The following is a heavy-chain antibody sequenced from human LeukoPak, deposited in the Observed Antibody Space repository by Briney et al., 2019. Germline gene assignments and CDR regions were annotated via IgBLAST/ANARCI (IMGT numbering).Heavy chain of an antibody. CDR3: ARDRLRFFY. Sequence: SETLSLTCTVSGGSISSSSYYWGWIRQPPGKGLEWIGSIHYSGSTYYNPSLKSRVTISVDTSKNQFSLKLSSVTAADTAVYYCARDRLRFFYWGQGTLVTVSS. D-gene: IGHD3-3*01. CDR2: IHYSGST. CDR1: GGSISSSSYY. V-gene: IGHV4-39*07. J-gene: IGHJ4*02.